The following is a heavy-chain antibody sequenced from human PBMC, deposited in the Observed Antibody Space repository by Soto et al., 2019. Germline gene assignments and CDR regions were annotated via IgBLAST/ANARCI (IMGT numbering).Heavy chain of an antibody. CDR1: GFTLSSYW. V-gene: IGHV3-74*01. Sequence: EVQLVESGGGLVQPGGSLRLSCAASGFTLSSYWMYWVRQAPGKGLLWVSRIKTDASDTAYADSVRGRFTISRDNAKNTLFLQMNSLRVEDTAVYYCVRFSGMDVWGQGTTVTVSS. CDR3: VRFSGMDV. J-gene: IGHJ6*02. CDR2: IKTDASDT.